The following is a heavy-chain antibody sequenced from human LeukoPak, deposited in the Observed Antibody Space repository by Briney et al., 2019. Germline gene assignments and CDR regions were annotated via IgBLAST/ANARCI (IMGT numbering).Heavy chain of an antibody. J-gene: IGHJ6*03. CDR3: ARDLIAARARGYMDV. V-gene: IGHV4-34*01. Sequence: SSETLSLTCAVYGGSFSGYYWSWIRQPPGKGLEWIGEINHSGSTNYNPSLKSRVTIPVDTSKNQFSLKLSSVTAADTAVYYCARDLIAARARGYMDVWGKGTTVTVSS. CDR1: GGSFSGYY. D-gene: IGHD6-6*01. CDR2: INHSGST.